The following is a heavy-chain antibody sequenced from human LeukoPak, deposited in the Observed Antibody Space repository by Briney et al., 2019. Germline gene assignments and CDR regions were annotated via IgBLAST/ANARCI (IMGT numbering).Heavy chain of an antibody. D-gene: IGHD4-17*01. J-gene: IGHJ3*02. V-gene: IGHV3-48*01. CDR2: ISTSSSTI. Sequence: GGSLRLSCAASGFTFSTYGMNWVRQVPGKGLEWVSYISTSSSTIYYADSVKGRFTISRDNAKNSLYLQMNSLRAEDTAVYYCVLYGDYESPDGFDIWGQGTMVTVSS. CDR1: GFTFSTYG. CDR3: VLYGDYESPDGFDI.